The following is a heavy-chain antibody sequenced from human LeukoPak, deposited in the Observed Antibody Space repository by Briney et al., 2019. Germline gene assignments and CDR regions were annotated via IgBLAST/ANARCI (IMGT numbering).Heavy chain of an antibody. V-gene: IGHV3-30*04. CDR1: GFTFSSYA. J-gene: IGHJ5*02. CDR3: GRVEEAAAFNP. Sequence: GGSLRLSCAASGFTFSSYAMHWVRQAPGKGLEWVAVISYDGSNKYYADSVKGRFTSSRDNAKNSLYLQMNSLRAEDTAVYYCGRVEEAAAFNPWGQGTLVTVSS. D-gene: IGHD6-13*01. CDR2: ISYDGSNK.